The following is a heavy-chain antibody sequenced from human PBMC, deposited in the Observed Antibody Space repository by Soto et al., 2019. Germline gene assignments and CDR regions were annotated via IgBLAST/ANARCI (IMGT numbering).Heavy chain of an antibody. Sequence: SETLSLTCTVSGGSIKSYYWSWIRQPPGKGLEWIGSIYYSGSTNSNPSLKSRVTMSVDTSKNQFSLKLSSVTAADTAVYYCARVYGGGFDYWGQGTLVTVSS. J-gene: IGHJ4*02. CDR2: IYYSGST. CDR1: GGSIKSYY. D-gene: IGHD4-17*01. V-gene: IGHV4-59*01. CDR3: ARVYGGGFDY.